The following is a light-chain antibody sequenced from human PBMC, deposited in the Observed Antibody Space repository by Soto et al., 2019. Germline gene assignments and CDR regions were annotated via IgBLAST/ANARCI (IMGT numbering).Light chain of an antibody. CDR3: SSYTNSGTVL. CDR1: SSDVGGYDY. V-gene: IGLV2-14*01. Sequence: QSVLTQPDSVSGSPGQSITISCTGTSSDVGGYDYVSWYQQYAGKAPKLTIYNVRNRPSGVSNRFSGSKSGNTASLTISGLQPEDEADYFCSSYTNSGTVLFGGGTKLTVL. CDR2: NVR. J-gene: IGLJ2*01.